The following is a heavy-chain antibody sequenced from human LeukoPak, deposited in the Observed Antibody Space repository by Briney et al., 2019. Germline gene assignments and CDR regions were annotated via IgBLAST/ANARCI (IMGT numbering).Heavy chain of an antibody. D-gene: IGHD6-19*01. J-gene: IGHJ4*02. CDR1: GYTFTSYA. CDR3: ARDEVAVAANVADY. Sequence: ASVKVSCKASGYTFTSYAMHWVRQAPGQRLEWMGWINAGNGNTKYSQKFQGRVTITRDTSASTAYMELSSLRSEDTAVYYCARDEVAVAANVADYWGQGTLVTVSS. V-gene: IGHV1-3*01. CDR2: INAGNGNT.